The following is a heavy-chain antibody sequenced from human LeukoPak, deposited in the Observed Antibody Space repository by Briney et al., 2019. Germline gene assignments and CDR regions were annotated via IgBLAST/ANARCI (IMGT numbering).Heavy chain of an antibody. CDR1: GGSISSSSYY. CDR3: ARAPLWFGELPTFDY. Sequence: SSETLSLTCTVSGGSISSSSYYWGWIRQPPGKGLEWIGYIYYSGSTYYNPSLKSRVTISVDTSKNQFSLKLSSVTAADTAVYYCARAPLWFGELPTFDYWGQGTLVTVSS. D-gene: IGHD3-10*01. CDR2: IYYSGST. J-gene: IGHJ4*02. V-gene: IGHV4-30-4*08.